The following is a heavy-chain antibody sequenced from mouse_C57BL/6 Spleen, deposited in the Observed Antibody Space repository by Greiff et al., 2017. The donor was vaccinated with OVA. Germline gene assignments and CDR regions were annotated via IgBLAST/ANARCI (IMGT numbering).Heavy chain of an antibody. CDR2: IRNKANNHAT. CDR3: TRLVTTLYWYFDV. J-gene: IGHJ1*03. Sequence: EVQGVESGGGLVQPGGSMKLSCAASGFTFSDAWMDWVRQSPEKGLEWVAEIRNKANNHATYYAESVKGRFTISRDDSKISVYLQMNSLRAEDTGIYYCTRLVTTLYWYFDVWGTGTTVTVSS. D-gene: IGHD2-12*01. CDR1: GFTFSDAW. V-gene: IGHV6-6*01.